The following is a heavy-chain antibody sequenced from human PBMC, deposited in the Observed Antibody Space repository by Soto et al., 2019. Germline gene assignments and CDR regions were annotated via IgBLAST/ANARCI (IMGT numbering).Heavy chain of an antibody. V-gene: IGHV4-34*01. CDR2: INHSGST. CDR3: ARYGARFGELPRFDP. CDR1: GGSFSGYY. D-gene: IGHD3-10*01. Sequence: LSLTCAVYGGSFSGYYWSWIRQPPGKGLEWIGEINHSGSTNYNPSLKSRVTISVDTSKNQFSLKLSSVTAADTAVYYCARYGARFGELPRFDPWGQATLVTVSS. J-gene: IGHJ5*02.